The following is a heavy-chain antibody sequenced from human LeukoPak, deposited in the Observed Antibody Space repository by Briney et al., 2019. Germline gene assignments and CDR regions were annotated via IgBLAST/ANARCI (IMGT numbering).Heavy chain of an antibody. V-gene: IGHV3-48*03. D-gene: IGHD1-26*01. CDR1: GFTFSTYE. Sequence: GGSLRLSCAASGFTFSTYEMHWVRQAPGKGLEWVSYITGSGSTIYYADSVKGRFTISRDNAKNSLYLQMNSLRAEDTAIYYCAKLVGPSTFDYWGQGTLVTVSS. CDR3: AKLVGPSTFDY. CDR2: ITGSGSTI. J-gene: IGHJ4*02.